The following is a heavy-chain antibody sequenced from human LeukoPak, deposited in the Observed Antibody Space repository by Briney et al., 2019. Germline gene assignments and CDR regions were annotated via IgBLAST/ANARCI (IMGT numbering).Heavy chain of an antibody. Sequence: PSETLSLTCTVSGGSISSYYWNWIRQPPGKGLEWIGYIYYSGSTNYNPSLKSRVTISVDTSKNQFSPKLSSVTAADTAVYYCARSSYYSDSSGYSYFYYYNMDVWGKGTTVTVSS. CDR3: ARSSYYSDSSGYSYFYYYNMDV. V-gene: IGHV4-59*01. CDR2: IYYSGST. D-gene: IGHD3-22*01. CDR1: GGSISSYY. J-gene: IGHJ6*03.